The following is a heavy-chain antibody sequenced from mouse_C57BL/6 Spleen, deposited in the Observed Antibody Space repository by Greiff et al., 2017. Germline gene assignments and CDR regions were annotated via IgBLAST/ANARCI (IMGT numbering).Heavy chain of an antibody. CDR2: ISSGGSYT. J-gene: IGHJ4*01. CDR3: ARLGSSCVMDY. CDR1: GFTFSSYG. D-gene: IGHD1-1*01. Sequence: EVHLVESGGDLVKPGGSLKLSCAASGFTFSSYGMSWVRQTPDKRLEWVATISSGGSYTYYTDSVKGRFTMSGDNAKNTLYLQMSSLKSEDTAMYYCARLGSSCVMDYWGQGTSVTVSS. V-gene: IGHV5-6*01.